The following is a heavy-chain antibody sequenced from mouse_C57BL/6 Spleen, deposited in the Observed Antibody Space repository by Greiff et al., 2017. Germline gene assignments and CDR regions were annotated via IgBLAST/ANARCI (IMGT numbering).Heavy chain of an antibody. CDR2: IYPGSGNT. D-gene: IGHD2-10*02. CDR3: ASAFSMGAMDY. CDR1: GYTFTDYY. V-gene: IGHV1-76*01. J-gene: IGHJ4*01. Sequence: QVQLQQSGAELVRPGASVKLSCKASGYTFTDYYINWVKQRPGQGLEWIARIYPGSGNTYYNEKFKGKATLTAEKSSSTAYMQLSSLTSEDSAVYFCASAFSMGAMDYWGQGTSVTVSS.